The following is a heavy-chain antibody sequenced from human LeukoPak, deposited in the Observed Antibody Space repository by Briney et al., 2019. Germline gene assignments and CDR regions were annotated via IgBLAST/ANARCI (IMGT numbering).Heavy chain of an antibody. CDR3: AGVRPGRGMDV. V-gene: IGHV1-2*02. Sequence: ASVKVSCKASGYSFTGYYMHWVRQAPGQGPEWMGWVNPNNGDTIYAQKFQGRVTMTRDTSISAAYMELSRLRSDDTAAYYCAGVRPGRGMDVWGQGTTVTVSS. CDR2: VNPNNGDT. J-gene: IGHJ6*02. D-gene: IGHD6-6*01. CDR1: GYSFTGYY.